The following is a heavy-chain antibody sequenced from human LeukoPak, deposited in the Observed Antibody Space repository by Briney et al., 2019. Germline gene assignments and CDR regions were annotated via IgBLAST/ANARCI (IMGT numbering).Heavy chain of an antibody. CDR1: GFTFSSYW. D-gene: IGHD3-3*01. Sequence: PGGSLRLSCAASGFTFSSYWMSWVRQAPGKALEWVGNIKQDGSEKYYVDSVKGRFTISRDNAKNSLYLQMNSVRAEDTAVYYCASNDFWSGFLDYWGQGTLVIVSS. CDR2: IKQDGSEK. V-gene: IGHV3-7*01. CDR3: ASNDFWSGFLDY. J-gene: IGHJ4*02.